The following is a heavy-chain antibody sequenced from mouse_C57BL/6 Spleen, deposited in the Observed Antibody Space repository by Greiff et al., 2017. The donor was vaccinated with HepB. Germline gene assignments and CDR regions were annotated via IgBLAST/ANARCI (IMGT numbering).Heavy chain of an antibody. Sequence: EVQGVESGEGLVKPGGSLKLSCAASGFTFSSYAMSWVRQTPEKRLEWVAYISSGGDYIYYADTVKGRFTISRDNARNTLYLQMSSLKSEDTAMYYCTREGGYGSSYWYFDVWGTGTTVTVSS. V-gene: IGHV5-9-1*02. CDR3: TREGGYGSSYWYFDV. CDR1: GFTFSSYA. D-gene: IGHD1-1*01. CDR2: ISSGGDYI. J-gene: IGHJ1*03.